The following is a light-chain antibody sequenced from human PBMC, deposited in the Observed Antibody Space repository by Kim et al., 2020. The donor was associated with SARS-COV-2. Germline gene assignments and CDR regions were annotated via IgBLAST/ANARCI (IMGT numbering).Light chain of an antibody. V-gene: IGLV2-8*01. CDR1: SSDVGGYNY. J-gene: IGLJ1*01. CDR3: SSYAGSNNLHYV. Sequence: SVTISCTGTSSDVGGYNYVSWYQQHPGKAPKLMIYEVSKRPSGVPDRFSGSKSGNTASLTVSGLQAEDEADYYCSSYAGSNNLHYVFGTGTKVTVL. CDR2: EVS.